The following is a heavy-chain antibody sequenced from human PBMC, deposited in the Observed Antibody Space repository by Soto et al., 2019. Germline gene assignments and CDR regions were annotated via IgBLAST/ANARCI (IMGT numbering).Heavy chain of an antibody. D-gene: IGHD3-3*01. J-gene: IGHJ6*02. V-gene: IGHV1-18*01. Sequence: ASVKVSCKASGYTFTSYGISWVRQAPGQGLEWMGWISAYNGNTNYAQKLQGRVTMTTDTSTSTAYMELRSLRSDDTAVYYCARVKEHTYYYFWRPLYGMDVWGQGTTVTVSS. CDR3: ARVKEHTYYYFWRPLYGMDV. CDR2: ISAYNGNT. CDR1: GYTFTSYG.